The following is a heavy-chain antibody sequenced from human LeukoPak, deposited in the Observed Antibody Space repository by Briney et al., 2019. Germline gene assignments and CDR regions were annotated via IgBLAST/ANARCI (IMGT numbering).Heavy chain of an antibody. J-gene: IGHJ6*03. CDR1: GGYISSFY. V-gene: IGHV4-59*08. D-gene: IGHD4-23*01. CDR3: ARVSDYGGQFYYYYYYMDV. Sequence: PSETLSLTCTGSGGYISSFYWSWIRQPPGKGLEWIGYIYYSGSSNYNPSLKSRVTISVDTSKNQFSLKLSSVTAADTAVYYCARVSDYGGQFYYYYYYMDVWGKGTTVTVSS. CDR2: IYYSGSS.